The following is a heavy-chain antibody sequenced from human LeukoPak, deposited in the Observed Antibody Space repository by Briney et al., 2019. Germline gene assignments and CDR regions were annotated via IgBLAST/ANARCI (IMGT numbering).Heavy chain of an antibody. V-gene: IGHV1-2*02. CDR1: GYTFTGYY. D-gene: IGHD6-19*01. CDR3: ARDHAQRGWYLTSDYYFDY. Sequence: ASVKVSCKASGYTFTGYYMLWVRQAPGQGLEWMGWINPNSGGTNYAQKFQGRVTMTRDTSISTAYMELSRLRSDDTAVYYCARDHAQRGWYLTSDYYFDYWGQGTLVTVSS. CDR2: INPNSGGT. J-gene: IGHJ4*02.